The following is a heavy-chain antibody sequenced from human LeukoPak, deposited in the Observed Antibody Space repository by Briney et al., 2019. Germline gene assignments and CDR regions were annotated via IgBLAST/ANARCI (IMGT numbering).Heavy chain of an antibody. CDR2: INHSGST. Sequence: QSSETLSLTCTVSGGSISGYYWSWIRQPPGKGLEWIGEINHSGSTNYNPSLKSRVTISVDTSKNQFSLKLSSVTAADTAVYYCASSSYWFDPWGQGTLVTVSS. V-gene: IGHV4-34*01. CDR1: GGSISGYY. CDR3: ASSSYWFDP. J-gene: IGHJ5*02. D-gene: IGHD6-6*01.